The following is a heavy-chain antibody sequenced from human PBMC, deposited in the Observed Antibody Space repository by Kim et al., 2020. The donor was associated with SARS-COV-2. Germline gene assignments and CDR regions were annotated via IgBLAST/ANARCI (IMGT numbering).Heavy chain of an antibody. CDR3: ARDPRGVGTTALDY. D-gene: IGHD1-1*01. Sequence: VEKFQGRVTMTRNASISTAYMELSSLRSDDTAIYYCARDPRGVGTTALDYWGQGTLVTVSS. V-gene: IGHV1-8*01. J-gene: IGHJ4*02.